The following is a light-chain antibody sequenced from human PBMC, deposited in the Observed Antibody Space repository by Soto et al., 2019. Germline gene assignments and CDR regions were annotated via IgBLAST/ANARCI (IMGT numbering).Light chain of an antibody. V-gene: IGLV2-8*01. CDR2: EVN. Sequence: QSVLTQPPSASGSPGQSVTISCTGTSSDVGGYSSVSWYQQHPGKAPKLMIYEVNKRPSGVPDRFSASKSDNTASLTVSGLQAEDEADYYCSSYAGSKNLVFGGGTKVTVL. CDR3: SSYAGSKNLV. J-gene: IGLJ2*01. CDR1: SSDVGGYSS.